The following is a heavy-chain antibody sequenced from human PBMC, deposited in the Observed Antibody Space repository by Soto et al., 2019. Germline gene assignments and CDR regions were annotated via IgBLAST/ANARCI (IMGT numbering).Heavy chain of an antibody. Sequence: QVQLQESGPGLVKPSQTLSLTCTVSGDSIFGGDYYWSWIRQPPGKGLQWVGPIYYSGSTYYNPSLKSRVAISVDTSQNQFSLKLSSVTAADTAVYFCARDVDSTILKPNDAFGIWGQGTMVTVSS. D-gene: IGHD5-18*01. CDR2: IYYSGST. J-gene: IGHJ3*02. V-gene: IGHV4-30-4*01. CDR1: GDSIFGGDYY. CDR3: ARDVDSTILKPNDAFGI.